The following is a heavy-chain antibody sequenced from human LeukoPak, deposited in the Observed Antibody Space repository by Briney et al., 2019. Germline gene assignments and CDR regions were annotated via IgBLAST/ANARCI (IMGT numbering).Heavy chain of an antibody. CDR2: MSYDGSDK. CDR1: GFTFGSYV. Sequence: QPGRSLSLSCAASGFTFGSYVMHWVRQAPGKGLEWVALMSYDGSDKYYADSVKGRFTISRDSSKNTLYLQMNSLRAEDTAVYYCARAYCGGDCYPGDYWGQGTLVTVSS. D-gene: IGHD2-21*02. J-gene: IGHJ4*02. CDR3: ARAYCGGDCYPGDY. V-gene: IGHV3-30*04.